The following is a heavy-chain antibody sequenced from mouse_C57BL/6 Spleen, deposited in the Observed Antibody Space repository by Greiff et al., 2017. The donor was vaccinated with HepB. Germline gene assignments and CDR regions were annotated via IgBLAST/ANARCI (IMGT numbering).Heavy chain of an antibody. D-gene: IGHD1-1*01. Sequence: EVKVVESGGGLVQPGGSLKLSCAASGFTFSDYYMYWVRQTPEKRLEWVAYISNGGGSTYYPDTVKGRFTISRDNAKNTLYLQMSRLKSEDTAMYYCASHYYMDYWGQGTSVTVSS. CDR3: ASHYYMDY. CDR1: GFTFSDYY. CDR2: ISNGGGST. V-gene: IGHV5-12*01. J-gene: IGHJ4*01.